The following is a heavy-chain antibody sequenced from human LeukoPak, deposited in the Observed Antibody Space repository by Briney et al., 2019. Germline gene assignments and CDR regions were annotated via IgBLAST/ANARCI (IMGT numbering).Heavy chain of an antibody. J-gene: IGHJ4*02. CDR3: ARALGSYFDSSGYQVDY. Sequence: PGGSLRLSCAASGFTFSSYWMSWVRQAPGKGLEWVANIKQDGSEKYYVDSVKGRFTISRDNAKNSLYLQMNSLRAEDTAVYYCARALGSYFDSSGYQVDYWGQGTLVTVSS. V-gene: IGHV3-7*01. D-gene: IGHD3-22*01. CDR2: IKQDGSEK. CDR1: GFTFSSYW.